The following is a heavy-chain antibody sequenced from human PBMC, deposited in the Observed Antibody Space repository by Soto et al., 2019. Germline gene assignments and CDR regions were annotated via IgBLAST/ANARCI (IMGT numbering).Heavy chain of an antibody. CDR3: ARADAGVGATYYYGMDV. J-gene: IGHJ6*02. CDR1: GGTFSSYA. V-gene: IGHV1-69*13. CDR2: IIPIFGTA. Sequence: GASVKVSCKASGGTFSSYAISWVRQAPGQGLEWMGGIIPIFGTANYAQKFQGRVTITADESTSTAYMELSSLRSEDTAVYYFARADAGVGATYYYGMDVWGQGATVTVSS. D-gene: IGHD1-26*01.